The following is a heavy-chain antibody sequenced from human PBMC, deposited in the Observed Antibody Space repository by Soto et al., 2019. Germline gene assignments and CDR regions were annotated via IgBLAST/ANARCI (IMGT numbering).Heavy chain of an antibody. Sequence: SSETLSLTCTVSGGSVTNSSYYWGWIRQSPGKGLEWIGSVYYRGRSYSKSSVKSRVTISVDTSKNRLSLSLNSVTASDTAVYFCVSQRTTVPTQAYFDYWGPGALVTVSS. CDR3: VSQRTTVPTQAYFDY. J-gene: IGHJ4*02. CDR1: GGSVTNSSYY. V-gene: IGHV4-39*01. D-gene: IGHD4-17*01. CDR2: VYYRGRS.